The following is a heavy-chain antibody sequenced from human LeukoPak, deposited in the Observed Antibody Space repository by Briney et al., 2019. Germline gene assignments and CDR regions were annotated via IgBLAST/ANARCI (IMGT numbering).Heavy chain of an antibody. Sequence: GDSVKVSCKASGYTFNTYGINWVRQAPGQGLEWMGWINTHNANTNYGQNFQGRVTMTRNTSISTAYMELSSLRSEDTAVYYCARGALLAVAGFQRHYYGMDVWGQGTTVTVSS. CDR2: INTHNANT. CDR3: ARGALLAVAGFQRHYYGMDV. V-gene: IGHV1-8*02. CDR1: GYTFNTYG. D-gene: IGHD6-19*01. J-gene: IGHJ6*02.